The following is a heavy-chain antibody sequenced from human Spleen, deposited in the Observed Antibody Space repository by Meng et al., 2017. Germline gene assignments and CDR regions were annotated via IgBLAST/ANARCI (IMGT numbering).Heavy chain of an antibody. CDR2: IYHSGRT. CDR1: VGSISGNNW. Sequence: QVQREEGGRGRGTPSGTLSLPCVVSVGSISGNNWWSWVRQPPGKGLEWIGEIYHSGRTNYNSFLESRVTTSVDQSKNQFSLNLYSVTAADTAFYYCARLGGVVPSPPLWGQGTLVTVSS. D-gene: IGHD3-16*01. V-gene: IGHV4-4*02. CDR3: ARLGGVVPSPPL. J-gene: IGHJ4*02.